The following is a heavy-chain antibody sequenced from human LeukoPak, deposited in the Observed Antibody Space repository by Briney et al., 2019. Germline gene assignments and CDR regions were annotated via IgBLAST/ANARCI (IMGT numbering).Heavy chain of an antibody. CDR3: ARAAARYGNYFDY. CDR1: GGSISSSNW. Sequence: SETLSLTCAVSGGSISSSNWWGWVRQPPGKGLEWIGEIYHSGSTNYNPSLKSQVTISVDKSKNQFSLKLSSVTAADTAVYYCARAAARYGNYFDYWGQGTLVTVSS. CDR2: IYHSGST. V-gene: IGHV4-4*02. D-gene: IGHD1-1*01. J-gene: IGHJ4*02.